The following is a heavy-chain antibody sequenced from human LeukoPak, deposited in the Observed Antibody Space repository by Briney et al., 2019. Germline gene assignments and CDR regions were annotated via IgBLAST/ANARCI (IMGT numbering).Heavy chain of an antibody. J-gene: IGHJ4*02. CDR1: GFTFSSYA. V-gene: IGHV3-7*01. Sequence: PGGSLRLSCAASGFTFSSYAMTWVRQAPGKGLGWVANIKQDGSEKYYVDSVKGRFTISRDNAKNSLYLQMNSLRAEDTAVYYCARDMFAVDGRSFDYWGQGTLVTVSS. D-gene: IGHD3-10*02. CDR2: IKQDGSEK. CDR3: ARDMFAVDGRSFDY.